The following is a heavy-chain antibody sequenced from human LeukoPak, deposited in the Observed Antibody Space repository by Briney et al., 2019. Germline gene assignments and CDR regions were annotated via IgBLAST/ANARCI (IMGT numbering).Heavy chain of an antibody. V-gene: IGHV3-48*03. J-gene: IGHJ4*02. CDR1: GFGFDSFE. CDR3: ARGYTYAHDY. Sequence: GGSLRLSCAASGFGFDSFEMHWVRQAPGKGLEWISFTSSSGSIIYYADSVKGRVTISRDNAKNSLFLQMHSLRAEDTADYYCARGYTYAHDYWGQGTLVTVSS. CDR2: TSSSGSII. D-gene: IGHD5-18*01.